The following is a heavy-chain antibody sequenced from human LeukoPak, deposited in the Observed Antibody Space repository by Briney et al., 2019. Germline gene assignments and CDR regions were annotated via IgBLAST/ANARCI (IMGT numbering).Heavy chain of an antibody. CDR1: GFTFSSYS. V-gene: IGHV3-21*01. D-gene: IGHD6-19*01. Sequence: GGSLRLSCAASGFTFSSYSMNWVRQAPGKGLEWVSSISSSSSYIYYADSVKGRFTISRDNAKNSQYLQMNSLRAEDTAVYYCARERIAVAGSFDYWGQGTLVTVSS. CDR3: ARERIAVAGSFDY. CDR2: ISSSSSYI. J-gene: IGHJ4*02.